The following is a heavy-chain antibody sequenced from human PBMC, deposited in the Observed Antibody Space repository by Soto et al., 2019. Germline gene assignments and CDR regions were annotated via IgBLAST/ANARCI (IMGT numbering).Heavy chain of an antibody. CDR1: GGSFSGYY. CDR3: ARAKARPHFDY. D-gene: IGHD6-6*01. J-gene: IGHJ4*02. V-gene: IGHV4-34*01. Sequence: SETLSLTCAVYGGSFSGYYWSWIRQPPGKGLEWIGEINHSGSTNYNPSLKSRVTISVDTSKNQFSLKLSSVTAADTAVYYCARAKARPHFDYGGQGPRVTVSS. CDR2: INHSGST.